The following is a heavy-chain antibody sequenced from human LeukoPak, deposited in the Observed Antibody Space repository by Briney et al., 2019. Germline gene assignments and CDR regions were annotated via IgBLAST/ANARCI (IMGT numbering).Heavy chain of an antibody. D-gene: IGHD3-22*01. CDR3: AKHYDSSGYYYWAAYNWFDP. Sequence: GGSLRLSCAGSGFTFSSYAMSWVRQAPGKGLEWVSAISGSGGSTYYADSVKGRFTISRDNSKNTLYLQMNSLRAEDTAVYYCAKHYDSSGYYYWAAYNWFDPWGQGTLVTVSS. CDR1: GFTFSSYA. J-gene: IGHJ5*02. CDR2: ISGSGGST. V-gene: IGHV3-23*01.